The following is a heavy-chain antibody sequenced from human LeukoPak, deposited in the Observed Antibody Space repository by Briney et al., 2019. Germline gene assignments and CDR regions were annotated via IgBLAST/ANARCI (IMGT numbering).Heavy chain of an antibody. CDR2: IDCSGRT. J-gene: IGHJ3*02. Sequence: SETLSLTCTVSGGSISSYYWSWIRQPPGKGLEWIGDIDCSGRTNYNPSLKSRVTISVDTSKNQFSLKLSPVTAADTAVYYCARHLWRGGTTDSFDIWGQGTMVSVSS. V-gene: IGHV4-59*08. D-gene: IGHD3-10*01. CDR3: ARHLWRGGTTDSFDI. CDR1: GGSISSYY.